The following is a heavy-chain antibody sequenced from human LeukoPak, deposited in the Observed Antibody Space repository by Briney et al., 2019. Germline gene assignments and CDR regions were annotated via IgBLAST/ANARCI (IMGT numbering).Heavy chain of an antibody. J-gene: IGHJ6*02. CDR3: ASRSTMDV. V-gene: IGHV4-34*01. CDR1: GGSFSGYY. Sequence: SETLSLTCAVYGGSFSGYYWSWIRQPPGKGLGWIGEINHSGSTNYNPSLKSRVTISVDTSKNQFSLRLSSVTAADTAVYYCASRSTMDVWGLGTPVTVSS. CDR2: INHSGST.